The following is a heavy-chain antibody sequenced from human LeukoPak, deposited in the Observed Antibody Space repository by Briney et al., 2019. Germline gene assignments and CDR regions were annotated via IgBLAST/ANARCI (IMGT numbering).Heavy chain of an antibody. Sequence: GGSLRLSCAASGFTFSSYAMSWVRQAPGKGLEWVSAISGSGGSTYYADSVKGRFTISRDNSKNTLYLLMNSLRAEDTAVYYCAKNYDILTGYYSRLDYWGQGTLVTVSS. CDR3: AKNYDILTGYYSRLDY. D-gene: IGHD3-9*01. V-gene: IGHV3-23*01. J-gene: IGHJ4*02. CDR2: ISGSGGST. CDR1: GFTFSSYA.